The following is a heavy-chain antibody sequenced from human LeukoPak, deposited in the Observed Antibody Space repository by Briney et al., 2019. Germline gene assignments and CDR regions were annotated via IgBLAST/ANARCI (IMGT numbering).Heavy chain of an antibody. Sequence: ASVKVSCKASGYTFTSYGINWVRQAPGQGLEWMGWIRVYNGNTNYAQKLQGRVTMTTDTSTSTAYMELRSLRSDDTAVYYCARDGKRASMITFGRGRPYYFDSWGQGSLVTVSS. D-gene: IGHD3-16*01. CDR2: IRVYNGNT. CDR3: ARDGKRASMITFGRGRPYYFDS. V-gene: IGHV1-18*01. J-gene: IGHJ4*02. CDR1: GYTFTSYG.